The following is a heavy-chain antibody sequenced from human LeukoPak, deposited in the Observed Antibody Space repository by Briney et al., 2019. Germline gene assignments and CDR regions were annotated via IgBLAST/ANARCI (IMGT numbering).Heavy chain of an antibody. CDR3: ARVVGLTGYSSSWYSGYYYYMDV. CDR2: IIPIFGTA. J-gene: IGHJ6*03. V-gene: IGHV1-69*06. CDR1: GGTFSSYA. Sequence: SVKVSCKASGGTFSSYAISWVRQAPGQGLEWMGGIIPIFGTANYAQKFQGRVTITADKSTSTAYMELSSLRSEDTAVYYCARVVGLTGYSSSWYSGYYYYMDVWGKGTTVTVSS. D-gene: IGHD6-13*01.